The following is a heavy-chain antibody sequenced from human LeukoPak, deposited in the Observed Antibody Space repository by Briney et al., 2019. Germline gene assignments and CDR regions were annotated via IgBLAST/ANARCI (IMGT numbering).Heavy chain of an antibody. CDR2: MSYDGSNK. D-gene: IGHD6-19*01. CDR3: ARSSGWYPQFYFDY. J-gene: IGHJ4*02. Sequence: GGSLRLSCAASGFTFSSYAMHWVRRAPGKGLEWVAVMSYDGSNKYYADSVKGRFTISRDNSKNTLYLQMNSLRAEDTAVYYCARSSGWYPQFYFDYWGQGTLVTVSS. CDR1: GFTFSSYA. V-gene: IGHV3-30-3*01.